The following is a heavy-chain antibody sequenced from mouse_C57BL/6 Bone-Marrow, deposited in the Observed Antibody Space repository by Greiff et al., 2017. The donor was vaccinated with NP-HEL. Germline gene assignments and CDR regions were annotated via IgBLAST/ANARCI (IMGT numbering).Heavy chain of an antibody. CDR3: AGDYDGYWYFDV. J-gene: IGHJ1*03. D-gene: IGHD2-3*01. CDR1: GFPITSGYY. Sequence: VQLQESGPGLVKPSQSLFLTCSITGFPITSGYYWIWIRQSPGKPLEWMGYITHSGETFYNPSLQSPISITRDTSKNQFFLQLNPVTTEDTAMYYCAGDYDGYWYFDVWGTGTTVTVSS. CDR2: ITHSGET. V-gene: IGHV12-3*01.